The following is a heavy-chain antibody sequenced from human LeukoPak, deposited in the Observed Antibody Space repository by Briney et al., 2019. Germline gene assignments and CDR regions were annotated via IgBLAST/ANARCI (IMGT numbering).Heavy chain of an antibody. J-gene: IGHJ4*02. V-gene: IGHV3-21*01. D-gene: IGHD6-19*01. CDR2: ISSSSSYI. Sequence: GGSLRLSCAASGFTFSSYSMNWVRQAPGKGLEWVSSISSSSSYIYYADSVKGRFTISRDNAKNSLHLQMNSLRAEDTAVYYCARDGSGWTLYYFDYWGQGTLVTVSS. CDR1: GFTFSSYS. CDR3: ARDGSGWTLYYFDY.